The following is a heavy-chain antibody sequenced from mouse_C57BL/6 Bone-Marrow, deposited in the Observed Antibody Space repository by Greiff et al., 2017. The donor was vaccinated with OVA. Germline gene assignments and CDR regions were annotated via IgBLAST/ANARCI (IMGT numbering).Heavy chain of an antibody. Sequence: EVQRVESGGDLVKPGGSLKLSCAASGFTFSSYGMSWVRQTPDKRLEWVATISSGGSYTYYPDSVEGRFTISRDNAKNTLYLQMSSLKSEDTAMYYCARPSSPGYFDVWGTGTAVTVSS. CDR3: ARPSSPGYFDV. V-gene: IGHV5-6*01. CDR2: ISSGGSYT. D-gene: IGHD6-2*01. J-gene: IGHJ1*03. CDR1: GFTFSSYG.